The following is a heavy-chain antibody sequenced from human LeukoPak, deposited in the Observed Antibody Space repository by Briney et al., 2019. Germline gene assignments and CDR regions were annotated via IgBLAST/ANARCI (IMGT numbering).Heavy chain of an antibody. V-gene: IGHV3-9*01. CDR3: ATNGGGDSGYGNFDY. CDR2: ISWNSDSI. CDR1: GFTFEDYA. J-gene: IGHJ4*02. D-gene: IGHD5-12*01. Sequence: PGGSLRLSCAVSGFTFEDYAMHWVRHVPGKGLEWVSGISWNSDSIGYGDSVKGRFTISRDNAKNSLYLQMNSLRPEDTALYYCATNGGGDSGYGNFDYWGQGTLVTVSS.